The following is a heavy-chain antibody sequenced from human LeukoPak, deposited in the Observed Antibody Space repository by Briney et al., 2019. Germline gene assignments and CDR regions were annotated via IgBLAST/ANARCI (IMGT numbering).Heavy chain of an antibody. D-gene: IGHD5-24*01. CDR3: ARDSVEMATTPFDY. J-gene: IGHJ4*02. CDR1: GFTFSSYW. Sequence: GGSLRLSCAASGFTFSSYWMSWVRQAPGKGLEWVANIKQDGSEKYYVDSVKGRFTISRDNAKNSLYLQMNSLRAEDTAVYYCARDSVEMATTPFDYWGQGPLVTVSS. V-gene: IGHV3-7*01. CDR2: IKQDGSEK.